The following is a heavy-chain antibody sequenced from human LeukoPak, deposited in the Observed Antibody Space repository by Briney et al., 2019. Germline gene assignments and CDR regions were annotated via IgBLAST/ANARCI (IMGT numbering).Heavy chain of an antibody. CDR1: GFTFSDYY. D-gene: IGHD5-12*01. J-gene: IGHJ4*02. Sequence: PGGSLRLSCAASGFTFSDYYMSWIRQAPGKGLEWVSYISSSGSTIYYADSVKGRFTISRDNAKNSLYLQMNSLRAEDTAVYYCAKVLNSGYDMFDYWGQGTLVTVSS. V-gene: IGHV3-11*01. CDR3: AKVLNSGYDMFDY. CDR2: ISSSGSTI.